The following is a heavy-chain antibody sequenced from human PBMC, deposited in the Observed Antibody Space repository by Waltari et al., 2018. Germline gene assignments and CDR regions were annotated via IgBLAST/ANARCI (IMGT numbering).Heavy chain of an antibody. CDR2: VHGSGKT. Sequence: QLQLQESGPGLVKPSGTLTLNCAVPGDSLTFTHWWGWVRPAPQKGLEWIGQVHGSGKTNYNPSFASRVTIALDTSNNHFSLKVTSATAADTAVYFCARDRGRGLYLDTWGPGTLVTVSP. CDR1: GDSLTFTHW. D-gene: IGHD2-15*01. V-gene: IGHV4-4*02. J-gene: IGHJ5*02. CDR3: ARDRGRGLYLDT.